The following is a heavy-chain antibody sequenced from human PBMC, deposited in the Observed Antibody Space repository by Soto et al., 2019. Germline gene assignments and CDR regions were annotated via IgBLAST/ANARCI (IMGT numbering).Heavy chain of an antibody. V-gene: IGHV3-30*18. D-gene: IGHD4-17*01. Sequence: PGGSLRLSCAASGFTFSSYGMHWVRQAPGKGLEWVAVISYDGSNKYYADSVKGRFTISRDNSKNTQYLQMNSLRAEDTAVYYWAKRATTYAAFDIWGQGTMVTVS. CDR2: ISYDGSNK. CDR1: GFTFSSYG. CDR3: AKRATTYAAFDI. J-gene: IGHJ3*02.